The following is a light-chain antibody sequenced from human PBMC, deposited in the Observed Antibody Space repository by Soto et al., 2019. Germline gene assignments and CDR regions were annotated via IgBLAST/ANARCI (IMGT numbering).Light chain of an antibody. CDR2: DAS. CDR1: QSVNTY. J-gene: IGKJ4*01. CDR3: QQRDTWPPLT. V-gene: IGKV3-11*01. Sequence: DIVLTQSPATLSLSPGERATLSCRASQSVNTYLAWYQQKPGQAPRLLIYDASNRAAGIPDRFRGSGSGTDFTLTISSLEPEDFAVYYCQQRDTWPPLTFGGGTKVEIK.